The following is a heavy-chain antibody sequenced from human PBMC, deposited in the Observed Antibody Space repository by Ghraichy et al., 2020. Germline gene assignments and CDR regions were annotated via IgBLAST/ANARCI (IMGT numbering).Heavy chain of an antibody. V-gene: IGHV4-59*08. CDR3: ARLTSSSWIADAFDI. CDR2: IYYSGST. CDR1: GGSISSYY. Sequence: SETLSLTCTVSGGSISSYYWSWIRQPPGKGLEWIGYIYYSGSTNYNPSLKSRVTISVDTSKNQFSLKLSSVTAADTAVYYCARLTSSSWIADAFDIWGQGTMVTVSS. J-gene: IGHJ3*02. D-gene: IGHD6-13*01.